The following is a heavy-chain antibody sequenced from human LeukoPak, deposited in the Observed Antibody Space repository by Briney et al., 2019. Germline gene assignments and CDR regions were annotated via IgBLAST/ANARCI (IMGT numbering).Heavy chain of an antibody. J-gene: IGHJ4*02. D-gene: IGHD5-24*01. V-gene: IGHV3-7*01. CDR3: ARLRSLDK. CDR1: GFLFSKYW. Sequence: PGGSLRLYCAASGFLFSKYWMTWVRKAPGKGLEWVANIKEDDSEIYYVESVKGRFTISRDNAKNSLYIEMCSLRVEDTAVYFCARLRSLDKWGQGTLVTVS. CDR2: IKEDDSEI.